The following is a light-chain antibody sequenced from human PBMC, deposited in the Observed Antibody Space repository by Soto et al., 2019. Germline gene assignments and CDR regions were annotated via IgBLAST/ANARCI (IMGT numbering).Light chain of an antibody. CDR1: QTIGNS. CDR3: QKYNNDPLT. J-gene: IGKJ3*01. CDR2: AAS. V-gene: IGKV1-27*01. Sequence: DIQMTQSPSSLSASVGDRVTITCRASQTIGNSLAWYQQKPGKVPKLLIYAASTLQSGVPFRFSGSGFETDFTLTITSLQPEDVGTYYCQKYNNDPLTFGPGTKVDVK.